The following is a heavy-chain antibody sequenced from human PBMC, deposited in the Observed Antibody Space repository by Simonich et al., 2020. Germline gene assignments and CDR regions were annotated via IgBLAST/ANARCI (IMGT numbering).Heavy chain of an antibody. Sequence: EVQLVESGGGLVKPGGSLRLSCAASGFTFSSYSMNLVRQAPGKGLECVSSISSSSSYIYYADSVKGRFTISRDNAKNSLYLQMNSLRAEDTAVYYCARWIAVAGTGAYGMDVWGQGTTVTVSS. J-gene: IGHJ6*02. CDR3: ARWIAVAGTGAYGMDV. CDR2: ISSSSSYI. CDR1: GFTFSSYS. D-gene: IGHD6-19*01. V-gene: IGHV3-21*01.